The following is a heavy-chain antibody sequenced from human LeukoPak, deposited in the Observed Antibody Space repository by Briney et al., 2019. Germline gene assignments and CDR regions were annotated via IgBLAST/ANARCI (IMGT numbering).Heavy chain of an antibody. CDR2: ISGSGGST. J-gene: IGHJ6*02. CDR3: ARDTVTTFRFRDYYYYGMDV. D-gene: IGHD4-17*01. CDR1: GFTLSSYA. Sequence: GGSLRLSCAASGFTLSSYAMNWVRQAPGKGLQWVSAISGSGGSTYYADYVKGRFTISRDNSKNTLYLQVNSLRAEDTAVYYCARDTVTTFRFRDYYYYGMDVWGQGTTVTVSS. V-gene: IGHV3-23*01.